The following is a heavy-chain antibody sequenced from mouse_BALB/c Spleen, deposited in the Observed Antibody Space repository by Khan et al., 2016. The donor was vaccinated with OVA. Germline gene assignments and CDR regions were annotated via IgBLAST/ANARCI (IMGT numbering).Heavy chain of an antibody. Sequence: EVELVESGGDLVKPGGSLKLSCAASGFTFSTYGMSWVRQTPDRRLEWVATVSTGGTYTYYLDSVKGRFTISRDNAKNTLCLQMSSLKSEDTAMFYCTRLAYYYDSEGFAYWGQGTLVTVSA. J-gene: IGHJ3*01. V-gene: IGHV5-6*01. CDR1: GFTFSTYG. CDR2: VSTGGTYT. CDR3: TRLAYYYDSEGFAY. D-gene: IGHD1-1*01.